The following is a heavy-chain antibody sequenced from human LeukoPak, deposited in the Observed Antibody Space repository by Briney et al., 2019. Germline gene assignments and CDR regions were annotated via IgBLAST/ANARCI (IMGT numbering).Heavy chain of an antibody. D-gene: IGHD6-13*01. CDR2: ISGSGGST. J-gene: IGHJ5*02. V-gene: IGHV3-23*01. CDR1: GFTFSSYG. CDR3: AKDRGGMTFDP. Sequence: RGTLRLSCAASGFTFSSYGMSWVRQAPGKGLEWVSAISGSGGSTYYADSVKGRFTIPRDNSKNTLYLQMNSLRAEDTAVYYCAKDRGGMTFDPWGQGTLVTVSS.